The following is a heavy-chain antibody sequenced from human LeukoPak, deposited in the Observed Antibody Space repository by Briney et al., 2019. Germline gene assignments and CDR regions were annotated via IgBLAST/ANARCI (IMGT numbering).Heavy chain of an antibody. V-gene: IGHV4-39*07. CDR3: ARADIVVVTALWYFDL. Sequence: SETLSLTCTVSGGSISVNTYYWAWIRQSPGKGLEWIGSIFYSGMAYHNPSFTSRISVSVDTSTNQFSLKLSSVTAADTAVYYCARADIVVVTALWYFDLWGRGTLVSVSS. CDR2: IFYSGMA. J-gene: IGHJ2*01. D-gene: IGHD2-21*02. CDR1: GGSISVNTYY.